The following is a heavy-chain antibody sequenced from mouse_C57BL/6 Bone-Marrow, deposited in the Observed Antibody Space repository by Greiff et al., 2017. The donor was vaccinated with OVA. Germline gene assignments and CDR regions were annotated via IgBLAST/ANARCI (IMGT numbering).Heavy chain of an antibody. CDR3: ARALCDGYLCYAMDY. J-gene: IGHJ4*01. D-gene: IGHD2-3*01. V-gene: IGHV5-12*01. Sequence: LVASGGGLVQPGGSLKLSCAASGFTFRDYYMYWVRPTPEKRQEWVAYISNGGGSTYYPDTVKGRFTNSRDKAKNTLYLQMSRLRSEDAAMYYCARALCDGYLCYAMDYWGQGTSVTVSS. CDR1: GFTFRDYY. CDR2: ISNGGGST.